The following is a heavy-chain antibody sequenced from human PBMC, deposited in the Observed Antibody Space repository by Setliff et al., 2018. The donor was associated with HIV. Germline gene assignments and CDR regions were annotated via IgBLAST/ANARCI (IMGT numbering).Heavy chain of an antibody. CDR1: GFSFSSYW. CDR3: ARPYDSSGHIEGY. CDR2: IKKDGSEK. V-gene: IGHV3-7*03. Sequence: GGSLRLSCAASGFSFSSYWMTWVRQAPGKGLEWVANIKKDGSEKYYMDSVKGRFTISRDNAKNSLYLQMNSLRDEDTAVYYCARPYDSSGHIEGYWGQGTLVTVSS. J-gene: IGHJ4*02. D-gene: IGHD3-22*01.